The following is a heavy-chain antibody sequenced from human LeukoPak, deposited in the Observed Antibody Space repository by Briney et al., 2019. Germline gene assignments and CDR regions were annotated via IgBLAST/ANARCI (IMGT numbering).Heavy chain of an antibody. CDR2: ISSSGSTI. J-gene: IGHJ4*02. V-gene: IGHV3-48*03. CDR3: AREAGGYDTPIGY. CDR1: GFTFSSYE. D-gene: IGHD5-12*01. Sequence: PGGSLRLSCAASGFTFSSYEMNWVRQAPGKGLEWVSYISSSGSTIYYADSVKGRFTISRDNAKNSLYLQMNSLRAEDTAVYYCAREAGGYDTPIGYWGQGTLVTVSS.